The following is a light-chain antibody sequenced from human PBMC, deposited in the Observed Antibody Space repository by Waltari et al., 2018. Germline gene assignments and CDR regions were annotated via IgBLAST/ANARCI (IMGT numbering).Light chain of an antibody. CDR3: QQYKNWPLT. CDR2: DTS. V-gene: IGKV3-15*01. J-gene: IGKJ4*01. Sequence: EVVLTQSPATLSLSPGERATLSCRASQNLFTNLAWYQHKPGLAPRLLIYDTSTRATGIPARFSGSGSGTQFTLTISSLQSEDFAVYYCQQYKNWPLTFGGGTKVEI. CDR1: QNLFTN.